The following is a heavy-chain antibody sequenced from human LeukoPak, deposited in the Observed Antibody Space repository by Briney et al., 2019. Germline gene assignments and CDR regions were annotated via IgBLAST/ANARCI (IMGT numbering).Heavy chain of an antibody. D-gene: IGHD6-13*01. J-gene: IGHJ5*02. V-gene: IGHV1-69*04. Sequence: SVKVSCKASGGTFGSYAISWVRQAPGQGLEWMGRIIPILGIANYAQKLQGRVTITADKSTSTAYMELSSLRSEDTAVYYCARDEAAAGTRWFDPWGQGTLVTVSS. CDR2: IIPILGIA. CDR1: GGTFGSYA. CDR3: ARDEAAAGTRWFDP.